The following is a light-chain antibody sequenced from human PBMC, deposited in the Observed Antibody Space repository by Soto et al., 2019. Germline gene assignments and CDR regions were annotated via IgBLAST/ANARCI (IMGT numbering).Light chain of an antibody. V-gene: IGKV3-11*01. CDR3: QKYNSAPLT. CDR1: QSVRSY. J-gene: IGKJ4*01. CDR2: DAS. Sequence: EIVLTQSPATLSLSPGERATLSCRASQSVRSYLAWYQQKPGQAPRLLIYDASNRATDIPARFSGSGSGTDFTLTISSLDPEDSAVYYCQKYNSAPLTFGGGTKVEIK.